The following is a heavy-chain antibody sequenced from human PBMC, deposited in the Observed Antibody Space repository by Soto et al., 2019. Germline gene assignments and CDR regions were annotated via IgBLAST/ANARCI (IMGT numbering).Heavy chain of an antibody. CDR1: GFSLTSPGMC. D-gene: IGHD1-20*01. J-gene: IGHJ6*02. CDR2: IERDDDDK. V-gene: IGHV2-70*13. Sequence: SGPTLVNPTETLTLTCTFSGFSLTSPGMCVSWIRQSPGKALEWLALIERDDDDKYYSTSLKTRLTISKDTRKNQVVLTMANMEPADTATYYCARSIRGPRRFNGMDVWGQGTTVTVPS. CDR3: ARSIRGPRRFNGMDV.